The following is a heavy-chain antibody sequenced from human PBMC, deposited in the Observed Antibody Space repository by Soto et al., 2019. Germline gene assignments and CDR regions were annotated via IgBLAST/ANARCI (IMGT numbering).Heavy chain of an antibody. V-gene: IGHV3-73*01. CDR1: GFTFSGSA. CDR3: TRFIDTAMVPFTDYYYGMDV. J-gene: IGHJ6*02. D-gene: IGHD5-18*01. Sequence: SGGGLVQPGGSLKLSCAASGFTFSGSAMHWVRQASGKGLEWVGRIRSKANSYATAYAASVKGRFTISRDDSKNTAYLQMNSLKTEDTAVYYCTRFIDTAMVPFTDYYYGMDVWGQGTTVTVSS. CDR2: IRSKANSYAT.